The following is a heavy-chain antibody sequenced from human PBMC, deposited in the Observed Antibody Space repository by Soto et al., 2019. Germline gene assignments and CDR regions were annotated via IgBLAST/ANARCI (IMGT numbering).Heavy chain of an antibody. CDR1: GYTFTSYA. CDR2: INAGNGNT. Sequence: ASVKVSCKASGYTFTSYAMHWVRQAPGQRLEWMGWINAGNGNTKYPQKLQGRVTITRDTSASTAYMELSSLRSEDTAVYYCARGGAGPLHWLDRWGKGTLVTVS. V-gene: IGHV1-3*01. CDR3: ARGGAGPLHWLDR. D-gene: IGHD6-13*01. J-gene: IGHJ5*02.